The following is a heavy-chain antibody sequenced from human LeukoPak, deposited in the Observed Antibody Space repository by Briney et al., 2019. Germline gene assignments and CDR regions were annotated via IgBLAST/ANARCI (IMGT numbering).Heavy chain of an antibody. Sequence: SETLSLTWSVAGGFISLSYYYWGWIRQPPGKALEWIGSVYYSGTASYNPSLKSRVTISVDMSKNHFSLRLSSVTAADTAMYYCARCTLYSGWSYYFDYWGQGSQVTVSS. V-gene: IGHV4-39*07. D-gene: IGHD6-19*01. J-gene: IGHJ4*02. CDR3: ARCTLYSGWSYYFDY. CDR1: GGFISLSYYY. CDR2: VYYSGTA.